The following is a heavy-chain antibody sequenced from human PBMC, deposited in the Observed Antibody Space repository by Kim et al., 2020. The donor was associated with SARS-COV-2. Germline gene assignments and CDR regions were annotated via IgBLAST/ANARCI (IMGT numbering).Heavy chain of an antibody. D-gene: IGHD1-1*01. J-gene: IGHJ3*02. CDR1: GFTFSASA. CDR3: TRVPGTTLAFWAALD. Sequence: GWSLRLSCGASGFTFSASAMHWVRRASGKVLEWVCRIRSKVNGYAKAYSASVRGRFTISRDDSRNTAYLQRNSLKTEDTAVYEYTRVPGTTLAFWAALD. CDR2: IRSKVNGYAK. V-gene: IGHV3-73*01.